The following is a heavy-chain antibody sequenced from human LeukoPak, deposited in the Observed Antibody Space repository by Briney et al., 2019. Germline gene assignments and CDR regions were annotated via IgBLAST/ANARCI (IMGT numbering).Heavy chain of an antibody. CDR3: ARGRLRTYTLYYYYYMDV. D-gene: IGHD4-17*01. CDR2: SLPIFGTA. J-gene: IGHJ6*03. CDR1: GYTFTSYD. V-gene: IGHV1-8*02. Sequence: ASVKVSCKASGYTFTSYDINWVRQAPAPGLEWMGVSLPIFGTANYAQKFQGRVTMTRNTSISTAYMELSSLRSEDTAVYYCARGRLRTYTLYYYYYMDVWGKGTTVTISS.